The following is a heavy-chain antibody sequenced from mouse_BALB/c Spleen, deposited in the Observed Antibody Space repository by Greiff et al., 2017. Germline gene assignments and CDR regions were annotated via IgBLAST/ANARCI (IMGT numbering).Heavy chain of an antibody. CDR3: ARGLGIYYYGSSCAMDV. Sequence: EVQRVESGGGLVQPGGSRKLSCAASGFTFSSYGMHWVRQAPEKGLEWVAYISSGSSTIYYADTVKGRFTISRDKPKNNLFLQMTSLRSEDTAMYYCARGLGIYYYGSSCAMDVWGAGTSVTVSS. J-gene: IGHJ1*01. CDR2: ISSGSSTI. V-gene: IGHV5-17*02. CDR1: GFTFSSYG. D-gene: IGHD1-1*01.